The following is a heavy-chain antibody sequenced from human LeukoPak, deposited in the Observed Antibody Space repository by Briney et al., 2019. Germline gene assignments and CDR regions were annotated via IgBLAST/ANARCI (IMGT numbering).Heavy chain of an antibody. V-gene: IGHV4-4*07. CDR1: GASISSYY. CDR2: EYTSGST. D-gene: IGHD3-10*01. CDR3: AREITMVRGAKDHDAFDI. Sequence: PSETLSLTCTVSGASISSYYWSWIRQPAGKTLEWIGREYTSGSTSYNPSLKSRVTMSVDTSKNQFSLKLSSVTAADTAVYYCAREITMVRGAKDHDAFDIWGQGTMVTVSS. J-gene: IGHJ3*02.